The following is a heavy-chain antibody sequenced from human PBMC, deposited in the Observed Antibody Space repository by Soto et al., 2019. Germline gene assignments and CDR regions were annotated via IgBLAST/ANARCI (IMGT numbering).Heavy chain of an antibody. V-gene: IGHV3-30*18. Sequence: QVQLVESGGGVVQPGRSLRLSCAASGFTFSSYAIHWVRQAPGKGLEWVAVISSDGKDKYSADSMKGRFAISRDNSKNTLYLQMDSLRAEDTAVYYFAKDSGRGSADYYFDYWGQGTLVTVSS. CDR2: ISSDGKDK. J-gene: IGHJ4*02. CDR3: AKDSGRGSADYYFDY. D-gene: IGHD3-10*01. CDR1: GFTFSSYA.